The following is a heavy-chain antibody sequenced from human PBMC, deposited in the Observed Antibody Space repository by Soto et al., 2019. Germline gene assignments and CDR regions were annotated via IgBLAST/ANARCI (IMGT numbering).Heavy chain of an antibody. V-gene: IGHV4-59*08. J-gene: IGHJ2*01. CDR2: IYYSGST. CDR1: GGSISSYY. CDR3: AGRDFDL. Sequence: QVQLQESGPGLVKPSETLSLTCTVSGGSISSYYWSWIRQPPGKGLEWIGYIYYSGSTNYNPSLKSRVTISVDTSKNQFSLKLSSVTAADTAVYYCAGRDFDLWGRGTLVTVSS.